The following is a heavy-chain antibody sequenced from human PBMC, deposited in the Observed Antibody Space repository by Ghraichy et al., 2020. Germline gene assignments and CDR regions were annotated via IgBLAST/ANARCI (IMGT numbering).Heavy chain of an antibody. CDR3: ARGHVDYGPGGMDV. D-gene: IGHD3-10*01. Sequence: SETLSLKCTVSGGSISGSSSYWGWIRQPPEKGLEWVGSIYSSGSTNYNPSLKSRVTMSVDTSKNQFSLKLNSVTAADTAVYYCARGHVDYGPGGMDVWGQGTTVTVSS. CDR1: GGSISGSSSY. CDR2: IYSSGST. V-gene: IGHV4-39*07. J-gene: IGHJ6*02.